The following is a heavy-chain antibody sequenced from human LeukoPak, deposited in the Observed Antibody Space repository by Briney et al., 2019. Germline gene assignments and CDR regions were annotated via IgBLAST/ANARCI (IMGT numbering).Heavy chain of an antibody. D-gene: IGHD3-16*02. V-gene: IGHV3-11*04. J-gene: IGHJ5*02. CDR3: ARDLRGPRLVVRFDP. CDR1: GFTFSDYY. CDR2: ISSSGSTI. Sequence: GGSLRLSCAASGFTFSDYYMSWIRQAPGKGLEWVSYISSSGSTIYYADSVKGRFTISRDNAKNSLYLQMNSLRAEDTAVYYCARDLRGPRLVVRFDPWGQGTLVTVSS.